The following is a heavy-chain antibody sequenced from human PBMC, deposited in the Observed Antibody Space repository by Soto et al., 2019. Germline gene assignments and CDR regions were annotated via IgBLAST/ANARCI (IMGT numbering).Heavy chain of an antibody. V-gene: IGHV1-69*13. Sequence: SVKVSCKASGGTFSSYAISWVRQAPGQGLEWMGGIIPIFGTANYAQKFQGRVTITADESTSTAYMELNSLRTEDTALYYCAKDMDDFWSAYYYGMDVWGQGTTVTVSS. J-gene: IGHJ6*02. D-gene: IGHD3-3*01. CDR3: AKDMDDFWSAYYYGMDV. CDR1: GGTFSSYA. CDR2: IIPIFGTA.